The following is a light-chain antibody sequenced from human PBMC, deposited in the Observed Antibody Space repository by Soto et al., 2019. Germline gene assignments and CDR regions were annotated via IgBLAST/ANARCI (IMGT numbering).Light chain of an antibody. CDR3: CSYAGSYSWI. V-gene: IGLV2-11*01. Sequence: QSALTQPPSVSGSPGQSVTISCTGPSSDVGGYNRVSWYQQPPGTAPKLIIYDVTKRPSGVPDRFSGSKSGNTASLTISGLQAEDEADYYCCSYAGSYSWIFGGGTKLTVL. J-gene: IGLJ2*01. CDR2: DVT. CDR1: SSDVGGYNR.